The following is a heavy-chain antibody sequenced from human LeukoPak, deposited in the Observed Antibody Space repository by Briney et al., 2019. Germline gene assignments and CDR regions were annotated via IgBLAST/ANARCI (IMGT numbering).Heavy chain of an antibody. V-gene: IGHV3-7*01. D-gene: IGHD4-17*01. CDR2: IKQDRSEK. CDR3: VRYRDGEYDF. Sequence: PGGSLRLSCAGSGFIFSTHWMIWVRQAPGKGLEWVANIKQDRSEKYYVDSVKGRFTISRDNTKSSMYLEMNSLRAEDTAVYYCVRYRDGEYDFWGQGTLVTVSS. CDR1: GFIFSTHW. J-gene: IGHJ4*02.